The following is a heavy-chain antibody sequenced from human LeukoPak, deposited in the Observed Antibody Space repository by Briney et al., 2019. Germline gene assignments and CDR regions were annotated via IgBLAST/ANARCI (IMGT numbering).Heavy chain of an antibody. CDR1: GGSISSGGYY. V-gene: IGHV4-31*03. D-gene: IGHD2-2*01. CDR2: IYYSGST. Sequence: SQTLSLTCTVSGGSISSGGYYWSWIRQHPGKGLEWIGYIYYSGSTYYNPSLKSRVTISVDTSKNQFSLKLSSVTAADTAVYYCASSIVVVPAAPFDYWGQGTLVTVSS. CDR3: ASSIVVVPAAPFDY. J-gene: IGHJ4*02.